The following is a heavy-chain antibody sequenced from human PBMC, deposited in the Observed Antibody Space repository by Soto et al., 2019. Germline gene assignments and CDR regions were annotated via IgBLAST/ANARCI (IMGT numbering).Heavy chain of an antibody. J-gene: IGHJ4*02. V-gene: IGHV4-30-4*01. Sequence: QVQLQESGPGLVKPSQTLSLTCSVSGGSINSDEYYWTWIRQPPGGGLEWIGHVYYTGSTSYSPPLNRRLTITVDPSKNHFSLSLNYVSAADTAVYYCARDRSNSPDLCDSWGQGTLFTVSA. CDR2: VYYTGST. CDR1: GGSINSDEYY. D-gene: IGHD1-1*01. CDR3: ARDRSNSPDLCDS.